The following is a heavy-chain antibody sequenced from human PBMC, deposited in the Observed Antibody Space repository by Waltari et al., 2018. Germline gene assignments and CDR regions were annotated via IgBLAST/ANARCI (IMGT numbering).Heavy chain of an antibody. CDR1: GGTFSTYG. D-gene: IGHD1-26*01. CDR3: ATYLRSSGSYSLIY. CDR2: IIPFFGSP. J-gene: IGHJ4*02. Sequence: QVQLLQSGAEVQTPGSSVKLSCQASGGTFSTYGISGVRQAPGQRLEWMGKIIPFFGSPDYAENFQGRITITADKSTTTTYLELSSLRSDDTAVYYCATYLRSSGSYSLIYWGQGTLVTVSS. V-gene: IGHV1-69*06.